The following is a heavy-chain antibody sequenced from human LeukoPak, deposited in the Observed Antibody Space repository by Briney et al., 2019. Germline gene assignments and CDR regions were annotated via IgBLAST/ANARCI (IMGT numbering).Heavy chain of an antibody. CDR2: IWSDGSDK. J-gene: IGHJ4*02. CDR3: ARDIRAVIGYLDN. V-gene: IGHV3-33*01. CDR1: GFTFSNYG. D-gene: IGHD2-21*01. Sequence: GGSLRLSCAASGFTFSNYGMHWVRQAPGKGLEWVAVIWSDGSDKYFADSVKGRFTISRDNSRNTVYLQMNSLRAEDTAVYYCARDIRAVIGYLDNWGQGTLVTVSS.